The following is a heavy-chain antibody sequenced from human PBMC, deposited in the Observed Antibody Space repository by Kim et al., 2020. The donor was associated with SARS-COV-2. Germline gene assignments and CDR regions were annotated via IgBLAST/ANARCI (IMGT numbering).Heavy chain of an antibody. CDR1: GLIFSSYW. D-gene: IGHD2-15*01. CDR2: INSDGSSA. J-gene: IGHJ6*02. V-gene: IGHV3-74*01. Sequence: GGSLRPSCSASGLIFSSYWMHWVRQVPGKGLEWVSLINSDGSSATYADSVKGRFTISRDNARNTVHLQMNSLRVEDTAVYYCARVPTVVVGGHHYYYGLDVWGQGATVTVSS. CDR3: ARVPTVVVGGHHYYYGLDV.